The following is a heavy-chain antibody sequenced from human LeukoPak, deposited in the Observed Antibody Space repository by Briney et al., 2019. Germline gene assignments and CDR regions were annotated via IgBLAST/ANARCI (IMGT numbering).Heavy chain of an antibody. CDR1: GGSISSSSYY. Sequence: PSETLSLTCTVSGGSISSSSYYWGWIRQPPGRGLEWIGNIYYSGSTYYNPSLKSRVTISVDTSKNQFSLKLSSVTAADTAVFYCARHAERYSYALWGQGTLDTVSS. J-gene: IGHJ4*02. D-gene: IGHD5-18*01. V-gene: IGHV4-39*07. CDR3: ARHAERYSYAL. CDR2: IYYSGST.